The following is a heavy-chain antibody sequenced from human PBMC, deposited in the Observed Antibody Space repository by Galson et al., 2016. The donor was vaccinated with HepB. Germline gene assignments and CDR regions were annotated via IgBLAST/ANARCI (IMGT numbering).Heavy chain of an antibody. CDR1: GYTFTSYS. CDR2: ISAYNGNT. CDR3: ARAMYYCSGGACYHAY. V-gene: IGHV1-18*04. J-gene: IGHJ4*02. D-gene: IGHD2-15*01. Sequence: SCKASGYTFTSYSISWVRQAPGQGLEWMGWISAYNGNTNYAQKFQGRVTMTTDTSTSTAYMELRSLRSDDTAVYYCARAMYYCSGGACYHAYWGQGTLVTVSS.